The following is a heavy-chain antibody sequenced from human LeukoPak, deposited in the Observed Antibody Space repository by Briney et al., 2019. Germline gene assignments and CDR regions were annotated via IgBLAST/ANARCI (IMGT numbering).Heavy chain of an antibody. V-gene: IGHV1-8*01. D-gene: IGHD5-18*01. CDR1: GYTFTSYD. CDR3: ARGVGHRGQEHSYVYYFDY. J-gene: IGHJ4*02. CDR2: INPNSGNT. Sequence: ASVKVSCKASGYTFTSYDINWVRQATGQGLEWMGWINPNSGNTDYAQKFQGRVTITRDTSISTAYMELSSLRSEDTAVYYCARGVGHRGQEHSYVYYFDYWGQGPLVTVSS.